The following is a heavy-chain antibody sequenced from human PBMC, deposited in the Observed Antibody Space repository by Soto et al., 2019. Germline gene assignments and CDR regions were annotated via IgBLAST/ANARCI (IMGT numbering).Heavy chain of an antibody. CDR3: AWSIVGVRALDD. CDR1: GYTFTSYA. V-gene: IGHV1-3*05. Sequence: QVQLVQSGAEEKKPGASVKVSCKASGYTFTSYAMHWVRQAPGQRLEWMGWINAGNGNTKYSQKFQGRVTITRDTSASTAYMELSRLRSEDAAVYYCAWSIVGVRALDDWGQGTLVTVSS. D-gene: IGHD2-21*01. J-gene: IGHJ4*02. CDR2: INAGNGNT.